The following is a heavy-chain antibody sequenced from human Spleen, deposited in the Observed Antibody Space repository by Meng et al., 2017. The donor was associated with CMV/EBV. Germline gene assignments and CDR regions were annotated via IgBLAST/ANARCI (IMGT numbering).Heavy chain of an antibody. CDR2: IKSQTDGGTT. CDR1: GFTFTNAW. J-gene: IGHJ6*02. CDR3: TTGLGLRGVFDYYNYGMDV. V-gene: IGHV3-15*01. Sequence: GGSLRLSCAASGFTFTNAWMNWVRQAPGKGLEWVGRIKSQTDGGTTDYAAPVKGRFTISRDDSKKTLYVQMNSLKTEDTAVYYCTTGLGLRGVFDYYNYGMDVWGQGTTVTV. D-gene: IGHD4-17*01.